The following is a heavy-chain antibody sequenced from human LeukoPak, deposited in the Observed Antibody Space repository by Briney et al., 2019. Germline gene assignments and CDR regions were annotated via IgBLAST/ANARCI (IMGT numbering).Heavy chain of an antibody. CDR2: ISGGSVGAT. D-gene: IGHD3-3*01. CDR1: GFTFSSYA. V-gene: IGHV3-23*01. Sequence: GGSLRVSLAASGFTFSSYAMGWVGQAPGKSLDLFSDISGGSVGATYYADAVRGRFTISRDNSKTTLYLEMNSLRAEDTAVYYCAKGSSSGRPYFFDYWGQGSLVAVSS. J-gene: IGHJ4*02. CDR3: AKGSSSGRPYFFDY.